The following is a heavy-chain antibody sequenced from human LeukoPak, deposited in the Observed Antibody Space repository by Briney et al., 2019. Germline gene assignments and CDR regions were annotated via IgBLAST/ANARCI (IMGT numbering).Heavy chain of an antibody. CDR3: AKIIDDPSC. CDR1: GFTFSSYA. J-gene: IGHJ4*02. CDR2: ISGSGAST. Sequence: QTGGSLRLSCAASGFTFSSYAMSWVRQAPGKGLEYVSAISGSGASTYYADSVKGRFTISRDNSKNTLYLQMNNLRAEDTAVYYCAKIIDDPSCWGQGTLVTVSS. V-gene: IGHV3-23*01. D-gene: IGHD3-16*02.